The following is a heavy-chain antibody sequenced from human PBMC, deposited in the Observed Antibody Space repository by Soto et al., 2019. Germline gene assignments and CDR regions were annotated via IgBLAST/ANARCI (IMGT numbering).Heavy chain of an antibody. D-gene: IGHD3-10*01. V-gene: IGHV3-48*01. CDR3: VTAGRDLPDSGVFDY. CDR2: ISRGGSSI. Sequence: GGSLRLSCAASGFTFSFYTMNWVRQTPGKGLEWLAYISRGGSSIYYADSVKGRFTVSRDNANNSLSLQLNSLRREDTAVYYCVTAGRDLPDSGVFDYWGQGTLVTVSS. J-gene: IGHJ4*02. CDR1: GFTFSFYT.